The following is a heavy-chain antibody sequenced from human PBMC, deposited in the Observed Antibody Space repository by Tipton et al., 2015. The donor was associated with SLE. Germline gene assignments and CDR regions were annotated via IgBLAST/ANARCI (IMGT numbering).Heavy chain of an antibody. J-gene: IGHJ3*02. CDR1: GFTFSSYS. V-gene: IGHV3-21*01. CDR2: ISSSSSYI. D-gene: IGHD3-22*01. CDR3: AREGTYYYDSSGYGDAFDI. Sequence: GSLRLSCAASGFTFSSYSMNWVRQAPGKGLEWVSSISSSSSYIYYADSVKGRFTISRDNAKNTLYLQMNSLRAEDTAVYYCAREGTYYYDSSGYGDAFDIWGQGTMVTVSS.